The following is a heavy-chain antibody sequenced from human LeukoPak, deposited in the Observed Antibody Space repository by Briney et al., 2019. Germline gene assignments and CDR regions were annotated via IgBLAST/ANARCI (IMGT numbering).Heavy chain of an antibody. V-gene: IGHV3-23*01. CDR1: GGTFSTYA. CDR2: ISGSGGKT. Sequence: SCKASGGTFSTYAMSWVRQAPGKGLGWVSGISGSGGKTHYADSVKGRFTISRDNSKNTLYLQMNSLRVEDTAVYYCAKDGTYSSSSRFDYWGQGTLVTVSS. J-gene: IGHJ4*02. D-gene: IGHD5-12*01. CDR3: AKDGTYSSSSRFDY.